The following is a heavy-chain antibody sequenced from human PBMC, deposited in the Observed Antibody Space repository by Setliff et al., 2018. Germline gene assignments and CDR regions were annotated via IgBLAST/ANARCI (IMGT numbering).Heavy chain of an antibody. J-gene: IGHJ3*02. V-gene: IGHV4-38-2*02. CDR3: ARDYYDSSGYYLLAFDI. CDR1: GYSISSGHY. Sequence: SETLSLTCTVSGYSISSGHYWGWTRQPPGKGLEWIGSISHSGSTYYNPSLRSRVTISLDTSKNQFSLKLSSVTAADTAVYYCARDYYDSSGYYLLAFDIWGQGTMVTV. D-gene: IGHD3-22*01. CDR2: ISHSGST.